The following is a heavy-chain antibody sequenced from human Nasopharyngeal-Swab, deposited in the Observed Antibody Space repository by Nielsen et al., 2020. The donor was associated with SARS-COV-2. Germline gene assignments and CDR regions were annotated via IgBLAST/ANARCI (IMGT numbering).Heavy chain of an antibody. J-gene: IGHJ4*02. CDR2: INSDGSST. V-gene: IGHV3-74*01. CDR1: GFTFSSYW. CDR3: AREGYYDSSGYSYFDY. D-gene: IGHD3-22*01. Sequence: GESLKISCAASGFTFSSYWMHWVRQAPGKGLVWVSRINSDGSSTSYADSVKGRFTTSRDNAKNTLYLQMNSLRAEDTAVYYCAREGYYDSSGYSYFDYWGQGTLVTVSS.